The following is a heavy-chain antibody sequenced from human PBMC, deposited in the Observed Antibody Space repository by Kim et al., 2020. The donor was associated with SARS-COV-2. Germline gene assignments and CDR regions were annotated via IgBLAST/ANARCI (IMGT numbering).Heavy chain of an antibody. CDR3: ARSRRLSVWYYGMDV. Sequence: SETLSLTCAVYGGSFSGYYWSWIRQPPGKGLEWIGEINHSGSTNYNPSLKSRVTISVDTSKNQFSLKLSSVTAADTAVYYCARSRRLSVWYYGMDVWGQGTTVTVSS. CDR2: INHSGST. CDR1: GGSFSGYY. V-gene: IGHV4-34*01. D-gene: IGHD2-21*01. J-gene: IGHJ6*02.